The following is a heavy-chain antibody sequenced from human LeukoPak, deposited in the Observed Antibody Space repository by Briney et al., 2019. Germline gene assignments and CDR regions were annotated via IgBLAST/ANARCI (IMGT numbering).Heavy chain of an antibody. J-gene: IGHJ4*02. CDR2: IRYDGSNK. V-gene: IGHV3-30*02. Sequence: GGSLRLSCAASGFTFSSYSMNWVRQAPGKGLEWVAFIRYDGSNKYYADSVKGRFTISRDNSKNTLYLQMNSLRAEDTAVYYCAKSIVVVIYHFDYWGQGTLVTVSS. CDR3: AKSIVVVIYHFDY. D-gene: IGHD2-21*01. CDR1: GFTFSSYS.